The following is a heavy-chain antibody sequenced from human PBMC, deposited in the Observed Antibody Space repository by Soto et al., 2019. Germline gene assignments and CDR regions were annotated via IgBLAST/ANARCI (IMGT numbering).Heavy chain of an antibody. CDR3: ARELYITGTPNPHGMDV. CDR2: INPNSGGT. J-gene: IGHJ6*02. Sequence: ASVKVSCKASGYTFTGYYMHWVRQAPGQGLEWMGWINPNSGGTNYAQRFQGRVTMTRDTSISTAYMELSRLRSDDTAVYYCARELYITGTPNPHGMDVWGQGTTVTAP. V-gene: IGHV1-2*02. CDR1: GYTFTGYY. D-gene: IGHD1-20*01.